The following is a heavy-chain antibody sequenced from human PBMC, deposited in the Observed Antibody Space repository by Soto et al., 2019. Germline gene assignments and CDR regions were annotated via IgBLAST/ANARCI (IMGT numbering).Heavy chain of an antibody. J-gene: IGHJ4*02. CDR2: VKTKTDGATT. CDR1: GFTFSNAW. Sequence: GGSLRLSCAASGFTFSNAWMNWVRQAPGKGLEWVGRVKTKTDGATTDYAAPVKGRFTISRDDSRNTLYLQMNSLKTEDTAVYYCTTRCSDGACYVGYWGQGTLVTVSS. V-gene: IGHV3-15*01. CDR3: TTRCSDGACYVGY. D-gene: IGHD2-15*01.